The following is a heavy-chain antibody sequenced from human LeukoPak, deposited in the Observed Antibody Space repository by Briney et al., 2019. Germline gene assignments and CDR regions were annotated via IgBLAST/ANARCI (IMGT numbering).Heavy chain of an antibody. D-gene: IGHD3-3*01. Sequence: QPGGSLRLSCAASGFTFSTYDMHWVRQGSGKDLEWVAVIGTAGNTYYPDSVKGRFTISRENAKNSLFLQMNSLRAGDTAVYYCVRRSFGKRWHFGSWGPGTLVTVSS. V-gene: IGHV3-13*01. CDR3: VRRSFGKRWHFGS. CDR2: IGTAGNT. CDR1: GFTFSTYD. J-gene: IGHJ4*02.